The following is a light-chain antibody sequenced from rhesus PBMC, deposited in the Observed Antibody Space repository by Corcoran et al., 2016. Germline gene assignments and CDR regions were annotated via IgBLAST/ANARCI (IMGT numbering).Light chain of an antibody. CDR3: PQESNWSHT. CDR1: QSVSSR. J-gene: IGKJ2*01. CDR2: DAS. V-gene: IGKV3-17*02. Sequence: EIVMTQSPATLSLSPGEGATLSCRASQSVSSRLAGYQQKPVHAPRLLIYDASTRVNGVPARFSGSGSGTDFTLTISSLEPEDVAVYVCPQESNWSHTFGQGTKVEIK.